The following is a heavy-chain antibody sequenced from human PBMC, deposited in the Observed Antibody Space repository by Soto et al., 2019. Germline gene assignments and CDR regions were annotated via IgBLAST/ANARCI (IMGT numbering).Heavy chain of an antibody. V-gene: IGHV1-18*01. Sequence: ASVKVSCKASGYTFTSYGISWVRQAPGQGLEWMGWISAYNGNTNYAQKLQGRVTMTTDTSTSTAYMELRSLRSDDTAVYYCARVRPGYSSSTGFDYWGQGTLVTVSS. CDR1: GYTFTSYG. CDR2: ISAYNGNT. D-gene: IGHD6-13*01. CDR3: ARVRPGYSSSTGFDY. J-gene: IGHJ4*02.